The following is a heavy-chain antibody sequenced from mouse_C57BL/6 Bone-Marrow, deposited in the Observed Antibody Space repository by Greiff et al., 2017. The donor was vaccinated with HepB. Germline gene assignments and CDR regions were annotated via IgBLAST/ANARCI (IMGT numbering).Heavy chain of an antibody. CDR1: GFTFSSYG. V-gene: IGHV5-6*01. Sequence: EVQGVESGGDLVKPGGSLKLSCAASGFTFSSYGMSWVRQTPDKRLEWVATISSGGSYTYYPDSVKGRFTISRDNAKNTLYLQMSSLKSEDTAMYYCARLYYYGVAGDYWGQGTTLTVSS. CDR2: ISSGGSYT. CDR3: ARLYYYGVAGDY. D-gene: IGHD1-1*01. J-gene: IGHJ2*01.